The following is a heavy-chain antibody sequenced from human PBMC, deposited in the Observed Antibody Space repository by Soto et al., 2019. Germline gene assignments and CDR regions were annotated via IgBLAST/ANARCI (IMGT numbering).Heavy chain of an antibody. CDR2: IYYSGST. Sequence: PSETLSLTCTVSGGSISSYYWSWIRQPPGKGLEWIGYIYYSGSTNYNPSLKSRVTISVDTSKNQFSLKLSSVTAADTAVYYCARGTTIFSAVIGAFDIWGQGXMVTVSS. CDR3: ARGTTIFSAVIGAFDI. CDR1: GGSISSYY. J-gene: IGHJ3*02. V-gene: IGHV4-59*01. D-gene: IGHD3-9*01.